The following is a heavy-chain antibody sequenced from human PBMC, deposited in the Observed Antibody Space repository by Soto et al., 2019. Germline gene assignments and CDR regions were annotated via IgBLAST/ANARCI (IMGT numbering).Heavy chain of an antibody. CDR1: GFTFSSYD. J-gene: IGHJ6*02. CDR3: AKDSRGGSSWYRVTPFSYGMDV. Sequence: QVQLVESGGGVVQPGRSLRLSCAASGFTFSSYDIHWVRQAPGKGLEWVAVISYDGSNKYYADSVKGRFTISRDNSKNTLYLQMNSLRAEDTAVYYCAKDSRGGSSWYRVTPFSYGMDVWGQGTTVTVSS. D-gene: IGHD6-13*01. V-gene: IGHV3-30*18. CDR2: ISYDGSNK.